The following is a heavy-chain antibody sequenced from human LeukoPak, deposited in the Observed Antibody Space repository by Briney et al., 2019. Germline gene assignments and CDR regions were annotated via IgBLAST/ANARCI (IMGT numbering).Heavy chain of an antibody. CDR3: AKTKLRFLEWLFPRRGTIANEEYFQH. J-gene: IGHJ1*01. CDR2: ISGSGGST. D-gene: IGHD3-3*01. CDR1: GFTLSSYE. V-gene: IGHV3-23*01. Sequence: GGSLRLSCAASGFTLSSYEMNWVRQAPGKGLEWVSAISGSGGSTYYADSVKGRFTISRDNSKNTLYLQMNSLRAEDTAVYYCAKTKLRFLEWLFPRRGTIANEEYFQHWGQGTLVTVSS.